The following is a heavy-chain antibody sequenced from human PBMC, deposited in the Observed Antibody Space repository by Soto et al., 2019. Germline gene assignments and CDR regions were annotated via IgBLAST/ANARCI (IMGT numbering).Heavy chain of an antibody. Sequence: GVLRLSCAASGFTFSSYWMSWVRQAPGRGLEWVANIKQDGSDKYYVDSVKGRFTISRDNAKNSLYLQMNSLRAEDTAVYYCAREGGGYSYVPYWGQGTLVTVSS. D-gene: IGHD5-18*01. CDR2: IKQDGSDK. J-gene: IGHJ4*02. CDR3: AREGGGYSYVPY. V-gene: IGHV3-7*01. CDR1: GFTFSSYW.